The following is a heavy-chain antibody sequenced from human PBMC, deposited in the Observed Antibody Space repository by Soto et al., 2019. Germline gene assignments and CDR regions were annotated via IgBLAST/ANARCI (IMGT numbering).Heavy chain of an antibody. Sequence: GSLRLSCAASGFTFSSYAMSWVRQAPGKGLEWVSAISGSGGSTYYADSVKGRFTISRDNSKNTLYLQMNSLRAEDTAVYYCAKATYYYDSSGYYPFDYWGQGTLVTVSS. J-gene: IGHJ4*02. CDR2: ISGSGGST. V-gene: IGHV3-23*01. CDR3: AKATYYYDSSGYYPFDY. D-gene: IGHD3-22*01. CDR1: GFTFSSYA.